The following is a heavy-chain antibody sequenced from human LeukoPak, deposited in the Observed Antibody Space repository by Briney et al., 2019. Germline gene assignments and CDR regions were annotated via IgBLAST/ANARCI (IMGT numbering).Heavy chain of an antibody. CDR2: INHSGST. Sequence: SETLSLTCAVYGGSFSGHYWSWIRQPPGKGLEWIGEINHSGSTNYNPSLKSRVTISVDTSKNQFSLKLSSVTAADTAVYYCARGFRYYDSSGYVYWGQGTLVTVSS. D-gene: IGHD3-22*01. CDR1: GGSFSGHY. CDR3: ARGFRYYDSSGYVY. J-gene: IGHJ4*02. V-gene: IGHV4-34*01.